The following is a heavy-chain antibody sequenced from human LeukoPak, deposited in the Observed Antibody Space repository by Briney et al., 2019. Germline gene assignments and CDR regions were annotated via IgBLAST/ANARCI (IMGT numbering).Heavy chain of an antibody. CDR3: AKPTYYGSGSYYNADY. Sequence: GRSLRLSCAASGFTFSSYAMSWVRQAPGKGLEWVSAISGSGGSTYYADSVKGRFTISRDTSKNTLYLQMNSLRAEDTAVYYCAKPTYYGSGSYYNADYWGQGTLVTVSS. CDR1: GFTFSSYA. J-gene: IGHJ4*02. D-gene: IGHD3-10*01. V-gene: IGHV3-23*01. CDR2: ISGSGGST.